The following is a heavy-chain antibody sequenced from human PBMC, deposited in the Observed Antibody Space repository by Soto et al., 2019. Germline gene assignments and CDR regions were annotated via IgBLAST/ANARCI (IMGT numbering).Heavy chain of an antibody. CDR2: SSGGGDTT. D-gene: IGHD3-10*01. CDR3: AKGRGGSGSLTPRVDF. CDR1: GFTFNNYA. V-gene: IGHV3-23*04. J-gene: IGHJ4*02. Sequence: EVQLVESGGGLVQPGGSLRLSCAASGFTFNNYAMSWVLQAPGKGLEWVSASSGGGDTTSYADSVKGRFTVSRDGSKNTLYLHMNGRRAEDTAVYYYAKGRGGSGSLTPRVDFWGQGTLVTVSS.